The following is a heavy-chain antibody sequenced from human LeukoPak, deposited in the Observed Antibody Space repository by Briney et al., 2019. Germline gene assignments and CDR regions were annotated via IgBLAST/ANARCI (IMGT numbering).Heavy chain of an antibody. V-gene: IGHV3-23*01. CDR2: ISGSGGST. CDR3: AKERYSPFDN. Sequence: GGSLRLSCAASGFTVSSNYMTWVRQAPGKGLEWVSAISGSGGSTYYADSVKGRFTISRDNSKNTLYLQMNSLRAEDTAMYYCAKERYSPFDNWGQGTLVTVSS. D-gene: IGHD1-1*01. CDR1: GFTVSSNY. J-gene: IGHJ4*02.